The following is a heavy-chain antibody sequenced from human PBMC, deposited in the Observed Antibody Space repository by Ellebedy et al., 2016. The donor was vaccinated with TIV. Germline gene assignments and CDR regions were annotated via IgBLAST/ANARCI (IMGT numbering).Heavy chain of an antibody. CDR1: GFTFSDYY. CDR3: ARDTRFIDHQHNWFDP. D-gene: IGHD2-2*01. CDR2: ISSSGSSI. Sequence: SLKISCAASGFTFSDYYMIWIRQAPGKGLEWVSYISSSGSSIYYADSVKGRFTISRDNAKNSLYLQMNSLRAEDTAVYYCARDTRFIDHQHNWFDPWGQGTLVTVSS. J-gene: IGHJ5*02. V-gene: IGHV3-11*01.